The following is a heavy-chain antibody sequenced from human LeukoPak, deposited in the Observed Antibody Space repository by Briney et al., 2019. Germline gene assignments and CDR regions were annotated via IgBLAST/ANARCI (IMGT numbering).Heavy chain of an antibody. V-gene: IGHV3-21*04. D-gene: IGHD3-3*01. CDR1: GFTLSSYS. CDR2: ISSSSSYI. J-gene: IGHJ4*02. Sequence: GGSLRLSCAASGFTLSSYSMNWVRQAPGKGLEWVSSISSSSSYIYYADSVKGRFTISRDNSKNTLYLRMNSLRAEDTAVYYCAKGGYYDFWSGYLDYWGQGTLVTVSS. CDR3: AKGGYYDFWSGYLDY.